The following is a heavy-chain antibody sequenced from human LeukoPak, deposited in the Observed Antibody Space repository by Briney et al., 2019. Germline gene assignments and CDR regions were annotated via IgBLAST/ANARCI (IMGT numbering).Heavy chain of an antibody. J-gene: IGHJ6*03. CDR2: FDPEDGET. V-gene: IGHV1-24*01. Sequence: ASVKVSCKVSGYTLTELSMHWVRQAPGKGLEWMGGFDPEDGETIYAQKFQGRVTMTEDTSTDTAYMELSSLRSEDAAVYYCATRSGDIVVVPASNYYYYMDVWGKGTTVTVSS. D-gene: IGHD2-2*01. CDR1: GYTLTELS. CDR3: ATRSGDIVVVPASNYYYYMDV.